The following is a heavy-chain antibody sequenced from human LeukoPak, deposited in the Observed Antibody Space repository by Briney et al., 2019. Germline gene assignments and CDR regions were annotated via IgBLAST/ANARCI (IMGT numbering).Heavy chain of an antibody. CDR2: IYPGDSDT. Sequence: GESLKTSCKGSGYSFTSYWIGWVRQMPGKGLEWMGIIYPGDSDTRYSPSFQGQVTISADKSISTAYLQWSSLKASDTAMYYCARLSYGSGSYSDWIFDYWGQGTLVTVSS. J-gene: IGHJ4*02. D-gene: IGHD3-10*01. CDR1: GYSFTSYW. CDR3: ARLSYGSGSYSDWIFDY. V-gene: IGHV5-51*01.